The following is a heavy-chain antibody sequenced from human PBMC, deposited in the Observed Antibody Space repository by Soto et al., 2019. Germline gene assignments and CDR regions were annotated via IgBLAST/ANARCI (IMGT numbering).Heavy chain of an antibody. D-gene: IGHD5-12*01. CDR3: ASTGGWLRLPMAV. Sequence: QVQLVQSGAEVKKPGSSVKVSCKASGVTFSSYAFTWVRQAPGQGLAWMGGIIPIFGTANYAQKFQGRVTITADESTSTAYMELSSLISEATAVYYCASTGGWLRLPMAVWGQGTTVTVSS. J-gene: IGHJ6*02. V-gene: IGHV1-69*12. CDR1: GVTFSSYA. CDR2: IIPIFGTA.